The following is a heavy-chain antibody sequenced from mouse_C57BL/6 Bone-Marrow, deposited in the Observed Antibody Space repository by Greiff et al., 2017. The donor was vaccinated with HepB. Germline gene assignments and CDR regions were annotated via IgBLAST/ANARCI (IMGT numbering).Heavy chain of an antibody. CDR2: IHPKSGST. J-gene: IGHJ3*01. CDR3: ARCCSSRGFAY. V-gene: IGHV1-64*01. CDR1: GYTFTSYW. Sequence: QVQLQQPGAELVKPGASVKLSCKASGYTFTSYWMHWVKQRPGQGLEWIGMIHPKSGSTNYNEKFKSKATLTVDKSSSTAYMQLSSLTSEDSSVYSCARCCSSRGFAYWGQGTLVTVSA. D-gene: IGHD1-1*01.